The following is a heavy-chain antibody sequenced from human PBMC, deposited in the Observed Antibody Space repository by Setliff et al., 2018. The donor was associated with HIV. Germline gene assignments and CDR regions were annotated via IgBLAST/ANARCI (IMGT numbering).Heavy chain of an antibody. Sequence: GSLRLSCAASGFTFSNYGMSWVRQAPGKGLEWVSIISGSGGRTDYAESVKGRFRISRSNSRNTVSLLLTSLRVEDTAVYYCAKEGAVTTTGAFLDHWGQGTLVTAPQ. CDR3: AKEGAVTTTGAFLDH. CDR1: GFTFSNYG. J-gene: IGHJ4*02. V-gene: IGHV3-23*01. D-gene: IGHD4-17*01. CDR2: ISGSGGRT.